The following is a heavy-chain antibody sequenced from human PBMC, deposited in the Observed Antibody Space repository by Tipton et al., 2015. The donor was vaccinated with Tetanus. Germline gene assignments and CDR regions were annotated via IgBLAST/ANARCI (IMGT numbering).Heavy chain of an antibody. J-gene: IGHJ6*02. CDR3: ARAGPQATFGVKYGMDV. D-gene: IGHD3-3*01. V-gene: IGHV1-18*01. CDR2: ISAYNGKT. CDR1: GYNFVNFG. Sequence: QSGAEVKEPGASVKVSCKASGYNFVNFGISWVRQAPGQGLEWMGWISAYNGKTKYAQRLQGRVTMTTDRSASTAYMELSRLRSDDTAVYYCARAGPQATFGVKYGMDVWGQGTTVTVSS.